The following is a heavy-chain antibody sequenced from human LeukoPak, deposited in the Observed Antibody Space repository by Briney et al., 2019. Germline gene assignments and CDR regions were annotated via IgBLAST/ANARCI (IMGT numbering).Heavy chain of an antibody. D-gene: IGHD2-15*01. V-gene: IGHV3-23*01. CDR1: GFTFSSYA. CDR3: AACSGGSCYNWFDP. CDR2: ISGSGGST. Sequence: GGSLTLSRPASGFTFSSYAMSWLRQAPGKRLEWPSAISGSGGSTYYADYVKGRFTISRDNSKNPMYLQMNSLRAEDTAVYYCAACSGGSCYNWFDPWGQGTLVTVSS. J-gene: IGHJ5*02.